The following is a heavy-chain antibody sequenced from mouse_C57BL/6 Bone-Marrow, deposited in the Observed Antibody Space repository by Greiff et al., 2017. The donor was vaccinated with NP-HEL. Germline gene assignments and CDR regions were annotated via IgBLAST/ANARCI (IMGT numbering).Heavy chain of an antibody. CDR1: GFTFSDYG. D-gene: IGHD1-1*01. CDR3: ARRPYYYGSSYWYFEV. Sequence: EVKVVESGGGLVQPGGSLKLSCAASGFTFSDYGMAWVRQAPRKGPEWVAFISNLAYSIYYADNVTGRFTLSRENAQSTPYQEMSSLRSEDTAMYYCARRPYYYGSSYWYFEVWGTGTTVTVSS. J-gene: IGHJ1*03. V-gene: IGHV5-15*01. CDR2: ISNLAYSI.